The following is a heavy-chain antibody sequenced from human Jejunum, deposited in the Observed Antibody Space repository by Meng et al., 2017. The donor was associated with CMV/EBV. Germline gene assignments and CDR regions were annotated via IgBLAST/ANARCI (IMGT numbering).Heavy chain of an antibody. CDR3: AGGPNLNYFDY. CDR1: CGAISSDNYY. CDR2: IYYTGST. J-gene: IGHJ4*02. Sequence: CTVSCGAISSDNYYWTLIRQHPGAGLEWVGNIYYTGSTYYNPSLKSRLTISVDTSNNQFSLRLTSVTAADTAVYYCAGGPNLNYFDYWGQGALVTVSS. V-gene: IGHV4-31*03. D-gene: IGHD1-1*01.